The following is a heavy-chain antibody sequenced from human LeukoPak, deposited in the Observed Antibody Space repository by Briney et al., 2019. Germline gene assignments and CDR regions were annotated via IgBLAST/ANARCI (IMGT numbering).Heavy chain of an antibody. Sequence: SETLSLTCTVSGGSISSYYWSWIRQPPGKGLEWIGYIYYSGSTYYNPSLKSRVTISVDTSKNQFSLKLSSVTAADTAVYYCAAGFGELFDYWGQGTLVTVSS. J-gene: IGHJ4*02. CDR2: IYYSGST. CDR1: GGSISSYY. V-gene: IGHV4-59*06. D-gene: IGHD3-10*01. CDR3: AAGFGELFDY.